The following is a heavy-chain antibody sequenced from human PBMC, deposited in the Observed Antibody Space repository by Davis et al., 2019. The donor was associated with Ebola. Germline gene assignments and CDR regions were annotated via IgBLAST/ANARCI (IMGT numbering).Heavy chain of an antibody. CDR1: GFTFSSYA. V-gene: IGHV3-30-3*01. Sequence: PGGSLRLSCAASGFTFSSYAMHWVRQAPGKGLEWVALISFDVNNKYYADSVKGRFTISRDNSNNTLYLQMSSLRPEDTAIYYCARGSRYQLLMPFDYWGQGTLVTVSS. D-gene: IGHD2-2*01. CDR3: ARGSRYQLLMPFDY. CDR2: ISFDVNNK. J-gene: IGHJ4*02.